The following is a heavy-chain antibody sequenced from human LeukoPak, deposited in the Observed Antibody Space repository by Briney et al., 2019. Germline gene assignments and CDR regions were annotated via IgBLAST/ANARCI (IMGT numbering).Heavy chain of an antibody. Sequence: GGSLRLPCAASGFTFSSYSMNWVRQAPGKGLEWVSSISSSSSYIYYADSVKGRFTISRDNAKNSLYLQMNSLRAEDTAVYYCARVYYTAMVDFDYWGQGTLVTVSS. D-gene: IGHD5-18*01. CDR2: ISSSSSYI. CDR1: GFTFSSYS. CDR3: ARVYYTAMVDFDY. V-gene: IGHV3-21*01. J-gene: IGHJ4*02.